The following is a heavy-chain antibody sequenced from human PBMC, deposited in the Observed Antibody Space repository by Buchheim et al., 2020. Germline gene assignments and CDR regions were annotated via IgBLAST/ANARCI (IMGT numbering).Heavy chain of an antibody. Sequence: EVQLVESGGGLVQPGGSLRLFCADSGFTFSSYWMHWVRQATGKGLVWVSRINSDGSSTSYADYVKGRFTISRDNAKNTLYLQMNSLRAEDTAVYYCHRSTTGTTGDYWGQGTL. D-gene: IGHD1-1*01. CDR2: INSDGSST. J-gene: IGHJ4*02. CDR3: HRSTTGTTGDY. V-gene: IGHV3-74*01. CDR1: GFTFSSYW.